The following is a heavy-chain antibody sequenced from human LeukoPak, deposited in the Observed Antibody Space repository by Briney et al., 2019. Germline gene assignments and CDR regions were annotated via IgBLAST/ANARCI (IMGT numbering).Heavy chain of an antibody. D-gene: IGHD3-9*01. CDR3: ARAFFDWLGSIYGMDV. V-gene: IGHV3-11*06. Sequence: GGSLRLSCAASGFTFSDYYMRWLPQAPGEGLEWVSYLSSSSSYTNYADSVKGRFPISRDNAKNSLYLQMNSLRAEDTAVYYCARAFFDWLGSIYGMDVWGKGTTVTVSS. J-gene: IGHJ6*04. CDR2: LSSSSSYT. CDR1: GFTFSDYY.